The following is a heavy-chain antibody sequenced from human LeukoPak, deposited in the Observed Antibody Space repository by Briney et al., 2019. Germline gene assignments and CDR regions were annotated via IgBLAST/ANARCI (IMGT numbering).Heavy chain of an antibody. CDR2: INSDGSST. D-gene: IGHD2-2*01. Sequence: GGSLRLSRAASGFTFSSYWMHWVRQAPGKGLVWVSRINSDGSSTSYADSVKGRFTISRDNAKNALYLQMNSLRAEDTAVYYCARFYCSSTSCLEDYWGQGTLVTVSS. J-gene: IGHJ4*02. CDR1: GFTFSSYW. V-gene: IGHV3-74*01. CDR3: ARFYCSSTSCLEDY.